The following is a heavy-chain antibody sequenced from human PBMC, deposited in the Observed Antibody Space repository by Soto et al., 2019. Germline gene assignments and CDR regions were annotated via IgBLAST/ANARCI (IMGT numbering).Heavy chain of an antibody. J-gene: IGHJ6*02. CDR1: GFTFDDYA. V-gene: IGHV3-9*01. CDR2: ISWNSGSI. Sequence: PGGSLRLSCAASGFTFDDYAMHWVRQAPGKGLEWVSGISWNSGSIGYADSVKGRFTISRDNAKNSLYLQMNSLRAEDTALYYCAKDREDIVLVPAAVNKRDYGMDVWGQGTTVTVSS. CDR3: AKDREDIVLVPAAVNKRDYGMDV. D-gene: IGHD2-2*01.